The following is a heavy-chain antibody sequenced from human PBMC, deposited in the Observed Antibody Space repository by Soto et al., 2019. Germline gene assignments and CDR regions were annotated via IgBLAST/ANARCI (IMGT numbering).Heavy chain of an antibody. V-gene: IGHV3-30*03. CDR1: GFTFSSYT. CDR2: ISYDGNNK. CDR3: ARDGVSSTYYTWNYGTYFDY. D-gene: IGHD1-1*01. Sequence: GGSLRLSCAASGFTFSSYTMHWVRQAPGEGLEWVAVISYDGNNKFYADSVKGRFTISRDSSSQTLYLQMNSLRPDDTAMYYCARDGVSSTYYTWNYGTYFDYWGPGALVTVSS. J-gene: IGHJ4*02.